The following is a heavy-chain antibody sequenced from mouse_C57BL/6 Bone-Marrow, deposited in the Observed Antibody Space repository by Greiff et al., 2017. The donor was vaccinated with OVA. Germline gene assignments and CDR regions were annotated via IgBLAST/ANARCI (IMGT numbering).Heavy chain of an antibody. Sequence: QVQLQQSGPELVKPGASVKISCKASGYAFSSSWMNWVKQRPGKGLEWIGRIYPGDGDTNYNGKFKGKATLTADKSSSTAYMQRSSLTSEDSAVYFCARRGDYYGSSYYAMDYWGQGTSVTVSS. D-gene: IGHD1-1*01. CDR3: ARRGDYYGSSYYAMDY. J-gene: IGHJ4*01. CDR1: GYAFSSSW. V-gene: IGHV1-82*01. CDR2: IYPGDGDT.